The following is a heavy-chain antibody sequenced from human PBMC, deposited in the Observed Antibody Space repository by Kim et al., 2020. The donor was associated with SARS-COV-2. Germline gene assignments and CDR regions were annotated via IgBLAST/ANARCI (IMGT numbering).Heavy chain of an antibody. CDR2: ISRSGSGN. V-gene: IGHV3-64D*06. CDR1: GFTFSDYA. Sequence: GGSLRLSCVGSGFTFSDYAIHWVRRAPGKGLEWVAVISRSGSGNHYADSVKGRFTISRDSFKNTLYLQMSSLTPEDTAVYYCAKSDLFLWFGNF. J-gene: IGHJ1*01. CDR3: AKSDLFLWFGNF. D-gene: IGHD3-10*01.